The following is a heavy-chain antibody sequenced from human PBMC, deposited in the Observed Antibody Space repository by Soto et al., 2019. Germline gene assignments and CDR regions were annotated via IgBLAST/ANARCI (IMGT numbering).Heavy chain of an antibody. D-gene: IGHD3-22*01. Sequence: EVQLVESGGGLVQPGGSRRVSCAASGFSFSNYAMNWFRQAPGKGLEWVSYISIGSGSIFYADAVKGRFINSRDDAKKSLDMQMNTLRDEDTVVYYSVRDDRWAFDFWGQGTMVTVSS. CDR1: GFSFSNYA. CDR3: VRDDRWAFDF. J-gene: IGHJ3*01. V-gene: IGHV3-48*02. CDR2: ISIGSGSI.